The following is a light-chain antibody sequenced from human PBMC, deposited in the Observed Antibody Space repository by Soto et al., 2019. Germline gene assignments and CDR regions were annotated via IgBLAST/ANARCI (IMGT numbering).Light chain of an antibody. Sequence: DIQMTQSPSSLSASVGDRVTITCRASQSISSYLNWYQQKPGKAPKLLIYAASSLQSGVPSRFSGSGSGTDFTLTISSLQPDDFAIYYCQQSYSTQITFGQGTRLEIK. CDR1: QSISSY. CDR2: AAS. J-gene: IGKJ5*01. V-gene: IGKV1-39*01. CDR3: QQSYSTQIT.